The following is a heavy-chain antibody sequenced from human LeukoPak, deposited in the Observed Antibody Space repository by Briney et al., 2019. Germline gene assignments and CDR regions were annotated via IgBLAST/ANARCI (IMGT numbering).Heavy chain of an antibody. D-gene: IGHD1-1*01. J-gene: IGHJ4*02. CDR1: GFTFSSYR. V-gene: IGHV3-7*03. Sequence: GGSLRLSCAASGFTFSSYRMSWVRQAPGKGLEWVANIKQDGSEKYYVDSVKGRFTISRDNAKNSLYLQMNSLRAEDTAVYYCAKRMDPGVYFDYWGQGTLVTVSS. CDR2: IKQDGSEK. CDR3: AKRMDPGVYFDY.